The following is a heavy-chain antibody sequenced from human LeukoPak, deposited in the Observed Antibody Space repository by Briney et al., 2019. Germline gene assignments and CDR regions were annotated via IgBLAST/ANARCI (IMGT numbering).Heavy chain of an antibody. V-gene: IGHV1-46*01. CDR1: GYTFTSYY. CDR2: INPSGGST. CDR3: ARDNTEYSSGWYGPGCFDY. J-gene: IGHJ4*02. Sequence: ASVKVSCKASGYTFTSYYMHWVRQAPGQGLEWMGIINPSGGSTSYAQKFQGRVTMTRDTSTSTVYMELSSLRSEDTAVYYCARDNTEYSSGWYGPGCFDYWGQGTLVTVSS. D-gene: IGHD6-19*01.